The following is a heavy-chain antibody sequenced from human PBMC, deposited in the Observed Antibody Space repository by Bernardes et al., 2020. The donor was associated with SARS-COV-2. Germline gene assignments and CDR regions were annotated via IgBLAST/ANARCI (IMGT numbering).Heavy chain of an antibody. Sequence: GGSLRLSCAASGFTFSSYGMHWVRQAPGKGLEWVAVISYDGSNKYYADSVKGRFTISRDNSKNTLYLQMNSLRAEDTAVYYCAKLGIFQYYDYVWGSYRDYWGQGTLVTVSS. CDR1: GFTFSSYG. J-gene: IGHJ4*02. D-gene: IGHD3-16*02. V-gene: IGHV3-30*18. CDR2: ISYDGSNK. CDR3: AKLGIFQYYDYVWGSYRDY.